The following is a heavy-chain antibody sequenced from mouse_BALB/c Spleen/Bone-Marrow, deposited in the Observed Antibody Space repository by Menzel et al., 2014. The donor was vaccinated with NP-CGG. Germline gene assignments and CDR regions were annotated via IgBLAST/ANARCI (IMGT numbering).Heavy chain of an antibody. D-gene: IGHD2-4*01. Sequence: VNLAESGAELARPGASVKMSCKASGYTFTSYTMHWVKQRPGQGLEWIGYINPSSGYTNYNQKFKDKATLTADKSSSTAYMQLNSMTSEDSVVYYCARSYYDYDRAWFAYWGQGTLVTVSA. CDR3: ARSYYDYDRAWFAY. CDR2: INPSSGYT. V-gene: IGHV1-4*01. CDR1: GYTFTSYT. J-gene: IGHJ3*01.